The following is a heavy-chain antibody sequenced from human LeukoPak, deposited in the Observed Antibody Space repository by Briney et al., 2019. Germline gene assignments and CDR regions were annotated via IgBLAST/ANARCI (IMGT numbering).Heavy chain of an antibody. CDR3: ARDVYYGSGSPRLDY. V-gene: IGHV3-30*02. CDR2: IRYDGSNK. J-gene: IGHJ4*02. D-gene: IGHD3-10*01. CDR1: GFTFSSYG. Sequence: GGSLRLSCAASGFTFSSYGMHWVRQAPGKGLEWVAFIRYDGSNKYYADSVKGRFTISRDNAKNSLYLQMNSLRAEDTAVYYCARDVYYGSGSPRLDYWGQGTLVTVSS.